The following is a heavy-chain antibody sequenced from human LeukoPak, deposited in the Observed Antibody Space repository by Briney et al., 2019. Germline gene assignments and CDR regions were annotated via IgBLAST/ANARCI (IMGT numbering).Heavy chain of an antibody. J-gene: IGHJ4*02. CDR2: IKQDGSEK. CDR3: ARGGYSYDGPDF. CDR1: VFTFSSYW. Sequence: GGSLRLSCAASVFTFSSYWMSWVRQAPGKGLEWVANIKQDGSEKYYVDSVKGRFTISRDNAKNSLYLQMNSLRAEDTAVYYCARGGYSYDGPDFWGQGTLVTVSS. D-gene: IGHD5-18*01. V-gene: IGHV3-7*03.